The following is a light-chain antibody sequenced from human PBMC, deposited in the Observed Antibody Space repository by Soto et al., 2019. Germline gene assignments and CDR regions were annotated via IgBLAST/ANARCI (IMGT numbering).Light chain of an antibody. CDR2: DVS. J-gene: IGLJ1*01. Sequence: QSALTQPASLSGSPGQSITISCTGTSSDVGGYNYVSWYQQHPGKAPKLMIYDVSKRPSGVSNRVSGSKSGNTASLTISGLQAEDEADYYCSSYRASSTAHNVFGTGTKLTVL. CDR3: SSYRASSTAHNV. CDR1: SSDVGGYNY. V-gene: IGLV2-14*03.